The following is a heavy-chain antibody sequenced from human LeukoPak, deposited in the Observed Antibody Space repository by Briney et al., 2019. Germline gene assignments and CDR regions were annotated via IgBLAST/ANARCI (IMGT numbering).Heavy chain of an antibody. D-gene: IGHD3-3*01. CDR3: AKDRVRFLEWLFEAPWFDP. CDR2: ISGDGGST. Sequence: AGGSLRLSCAASGFTFDDYAMHWVRQAPGKGLEWVSLISGDGGSTYYADSVKGRFTISRDNSKNSLYLQMNSLRTEDTALYYCAKDRVRFLEWLFEAPWFDPWGQGTLVTVSS. J-gene: IGHJ5*02. CDR1: GFTFDDYA. V-gene: IGHV3-43*02.